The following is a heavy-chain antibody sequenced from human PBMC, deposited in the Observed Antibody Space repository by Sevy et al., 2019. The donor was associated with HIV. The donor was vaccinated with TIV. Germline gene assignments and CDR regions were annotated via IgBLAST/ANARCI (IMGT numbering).Heavy chain of an antibody. Sequence: SETLSLTCTVSGGSISSSSYYWGWIRQPPGKGLEWTGSIYYSGSTYYNPSLKSRVTISVDTSKNQFSLKLSSVTAADTAVYYCARGYSSGWYVFYFDYWGQGTLVTVSS. V-gene: IGHV4-39*01. CDR3: ARGYSSGWYVFYFDY. J-gene: IGHJ4*02. CDR2: IYYSGST. CDR1: GGSISSSSYY. D-gene: IGHD6-19*01.